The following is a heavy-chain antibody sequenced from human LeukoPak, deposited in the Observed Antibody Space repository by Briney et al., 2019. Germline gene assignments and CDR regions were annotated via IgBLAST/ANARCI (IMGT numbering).Heavy chain of an antibody. V-gene: IGHV1-18*01. J-gene: IGHJ5*02. Sequence: ASVKVSCKASGGTFSTSAISWVRQAPGQGLEWMGWISAYNGNTNYAQKLQGRVTMTTDTSTSTAYMELRSLRSDDTAVYYCARDPRAIAAAGDNWFDPWGQGTLVTVSS. CDR3: ARDPRAIAAAGDNWFDP. CDR2: ISAYNGNT. CDR1: GGTFSTSA. D-gene: IGHD6-13*01.